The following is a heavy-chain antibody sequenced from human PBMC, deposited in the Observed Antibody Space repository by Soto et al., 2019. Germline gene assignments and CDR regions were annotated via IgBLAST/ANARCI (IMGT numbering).Heavy chain of an antibody. CDR3: ARRVAVELYYSDH. V-gene: IGHV4-39*01. CDR2: IYDSGST. Sequence: TSETLSLTCTVSGGSISSSSYYWGWIRQPPGKGLEWIGSIYDSGSTFYNPSLTSRLTISVDTSRNQLSLKLSSVTAADTAVYYCARRVAVELYYSDHWGQGTLVTASS. CDR1: GGSISSSSYY. D-gene: IGHD6-19*01. J-gene: IGHJ4*02.